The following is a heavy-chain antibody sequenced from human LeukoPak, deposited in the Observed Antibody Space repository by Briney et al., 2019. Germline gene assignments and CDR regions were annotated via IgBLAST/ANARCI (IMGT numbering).Heavy chain of an antibody. J-gene: IGHJ5*02. CDR3: AKDIAAAGTKGNLYNWFDP. Sequence: GGSLRLSCAASGFTFDDYAMHWVRQAPGKGLEWVSGISWNSGSIGYADSVKGRFTISRDNAKNSLYLQMNSLRAEDTALYYCAKDIAAAGTKGNLYNWFDPWGQGTLVTVSS. CDR2: ISWNSGSI. CDR1: GFTFDDYA. D-gene: IGHD6-13*01. V-gene: IGHV3-9*01.